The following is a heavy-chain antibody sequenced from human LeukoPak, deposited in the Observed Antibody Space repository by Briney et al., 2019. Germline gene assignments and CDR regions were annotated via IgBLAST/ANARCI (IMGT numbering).Heavy chain of an antibody. D-gene: IGHD3-3*01. V-gene: IGHV3-23*01. CDR1: GFTFGSYT. Sequence: PGGSLRLSCAASGFTFGSYTMSWVRQAPGKGLEWVSAISGSGVGSYYTDSARGRFTISRDNSKNTLYLQMNNVRAEDTAVYYCAKVLHYDFWSGSMGFDYWGQGTLVTVSS. J-gene: IGHJ4*02. CDR2: ISGSGVGS. CDR3: AKVLHYDFWSGSMGFDY.